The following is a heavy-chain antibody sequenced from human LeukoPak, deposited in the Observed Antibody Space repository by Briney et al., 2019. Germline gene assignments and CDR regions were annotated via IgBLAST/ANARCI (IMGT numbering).Heavy chain of an antibody. CDR1: GGSFSGYY. CDR3: ASDYSNYYFDY. J-gene: IGHJ4*02. CDR2: INHSGST. V-gene: IGHV4-34*01. Sequence: PSETLSLTCAVYGGSFSGYYWSWIRQPPGKGLEWIGEINHSGSTNYNPSLKSRVTISVDTSKNQFSLKLSSVTAADTAVYHCASDYSNYYFDYWGQGTLVTVSS. D-gene: IGHD4-11*01.